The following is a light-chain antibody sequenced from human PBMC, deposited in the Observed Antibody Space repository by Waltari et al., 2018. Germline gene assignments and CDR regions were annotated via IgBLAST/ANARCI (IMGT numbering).Light chain of an antibody. CDR2: RDT. Sequence: SYELTQPSSVSVSPGQTARITCSGDVLAKKYARWFQQKQGQAPVVLIYRDTQRPSGIPERFSGSSSGTTVNLTINGAQVDDEGDYYCYSATDNHLVFGGGTKLTVL. CDR1: VLAKKY. CDR3: YSATDNHLV. J-gene: IGLJ2*01. V-gene: IGLV3-27*01.